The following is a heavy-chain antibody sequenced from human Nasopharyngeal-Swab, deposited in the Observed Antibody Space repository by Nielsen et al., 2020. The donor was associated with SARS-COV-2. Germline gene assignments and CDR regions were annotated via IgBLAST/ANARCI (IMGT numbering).Heavy chain of an antibody. CDR2: IYSGGAT. J-gene: IGHJ6*02. D-gene: IGHD2-21*01. Sequence: GESLKISCVASGYSFRTYGMSWVRQAPGKGLEWVSVIYSGGATYYADSVKGRFTISRDNSKNTLYLQMNSLRGEDTAVYYCARGDSFWGQGTTATVSS. V-gene: IGHV3-53*01. CDR3: ARGDSF. CDR1: GYSFRTYG.